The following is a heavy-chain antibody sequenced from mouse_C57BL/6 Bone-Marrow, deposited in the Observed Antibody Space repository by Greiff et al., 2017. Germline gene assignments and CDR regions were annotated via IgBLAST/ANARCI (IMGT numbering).Heavy chain of an antibody. CDR2: ISGGGGNT. CDR3: SRQDTTVIATKYFDV. V-gene: IGHV5-9*01. CDR1: GFTFSSYT. Sequence: EVQLVESGGGLVKPGGSLKLSCAASGFTFSSYTMSWVRQPPEKRLQWVAAISGGGGNTYYPASVKGRFTISRDNDKNILYLQMSSLRSEGTALYYGSRQDTTVIATKYFDVWGTGTTVTVSS. D-gene: IGHD1-1*01. J-gene: IGHJ1*03.